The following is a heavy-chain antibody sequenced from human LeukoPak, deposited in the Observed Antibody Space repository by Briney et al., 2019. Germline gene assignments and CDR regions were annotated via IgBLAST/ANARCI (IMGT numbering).Heavy chain of an antibody. CDR3: ARGDHDSSGYYYIY. CDR1: GFTFSSYS. D-gene: IGHD3-22*01. CDR2: ISSSSSYI. J-gene: IGHJ4*02. Sequence: PGGSLRLSCAASGFTFSSYSMNWVRQAPGKGLEWVSSISSSSSYIYYADSVKGRFTISRDNAKNSLYLQMNSLRAEDTAVYYCARGDHDSSGYYYIYWGQGTLVTVSS. V-gene: IGHV3-21*01.